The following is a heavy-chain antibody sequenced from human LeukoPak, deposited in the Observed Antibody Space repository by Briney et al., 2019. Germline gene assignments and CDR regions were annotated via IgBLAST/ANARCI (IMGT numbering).Heavy chain of an antibody. D-gene: IGHD6-13*01. CDR3: ARGAPRSSSSWTY. CDR1: GYTFTSYD. CDR2: MNPNSGNT. V-gene: IGHV1-8*01. Sequence: ASVKVSYKAAGYTFTSYDINWVRQATGQGLGWMGWMNPNSGNTGYAQKFQGRVTMTRNTSISTAYMELSSLRSEDTAVYYCARGAPRSSSSWTYWGQGTLVTVSS. J-gene: IGHJ4*02.